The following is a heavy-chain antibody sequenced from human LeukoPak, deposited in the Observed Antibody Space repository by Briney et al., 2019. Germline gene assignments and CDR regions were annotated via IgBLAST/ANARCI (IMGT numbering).Heavy chain of an antibody. Sequence: SETLSLTCTVSGGSISSSSYYWGWIRQPPGKGLEWIGSIYYSGSTYYNPSLKSRVTISVDTSKNQFSLKLSSVTAADTAVYYCAREPYFGGAFDIWGQGTMVTVSS. D-gene: IGHD3-16*01. CDR2: IYYSGST. CDR1: GGSISSSSYY. V-gene: IGHV4-39*07. CDR3: AREPYFGGAFDI. J-gene: IGHJ3*02.